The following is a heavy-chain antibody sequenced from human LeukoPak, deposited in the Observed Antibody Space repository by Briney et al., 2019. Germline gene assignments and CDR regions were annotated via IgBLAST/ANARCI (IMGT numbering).Heavy chain of an antibody. CDR3: ARTEYYFDH. CDR2: IYYSGSS. Sequence: SETLSLTCTVSSDSFSIYYWSWTRQPPGKGLEWIGYIYYSGSSNYNPSLKSRVTMSVDTSKRQFSLKVSSVTAADTAVYYCARTEYYFDHWGQGTLVTVSS. CDR1: SDSFSIYY. J-gene: IGHJ4*02. V-gene: IGHV4-59*01. D-gene: IGHD3-10*01.